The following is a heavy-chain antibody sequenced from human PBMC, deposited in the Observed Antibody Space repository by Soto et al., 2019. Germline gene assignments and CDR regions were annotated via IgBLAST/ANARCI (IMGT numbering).Heavy chain of an antibody. CDR1: GFTFSSYG. V-gene: IGHV3-30*18. Sequence: PGGSLRLSCAASGFTFSSYGMHWVRQAPGKGLEWVAVISYDGSNKYYADSVKGRFTISRDNSKNTLYLQMNSLRAEDTAVYYCAKDMIPIVLVPAAIPYYYYGMHVSGQATTVTVSS. D-gene: IGHD2-2*01. CDR2: ISYDGSNK. CDR3: AKDMIPIVLVPAAIPYYYYGMHV. J-gene: IGHJ6*02.